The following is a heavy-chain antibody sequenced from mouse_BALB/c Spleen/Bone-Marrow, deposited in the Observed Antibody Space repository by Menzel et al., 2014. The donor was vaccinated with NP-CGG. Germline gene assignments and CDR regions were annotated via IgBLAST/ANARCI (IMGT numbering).Heavy chain of an antibody. CDR1: GFTFTDYY. CDR3: ARDDYGRDY. CDR2: IGNKPNGYTT. Sequence: EVKLMESGGGLVQPGGSLRLSCATSGFTFTDYYMSWVRQPPGKALEWLGFIGNKPNGYTTEYSASVKGRFTISRDNSQSILYLQMNTLRAEDSATYYCARDDYGRDYWGQGTPLTVSS. V-gene: IGHV7-3*02. J-gene: IGHJ2*01. D-gene: IGHD1-1*01.